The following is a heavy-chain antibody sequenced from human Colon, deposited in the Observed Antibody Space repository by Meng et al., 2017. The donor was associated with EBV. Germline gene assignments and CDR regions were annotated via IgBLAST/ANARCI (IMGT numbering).Heavy chain of an antibody. V-gene: IGHV4-30-4*01. CDR2: IHHSGSA. Sequence: QGQPQESGPGLVEPSQTLALTCTVSGGSMSSGNYYWSWIRQPPGKGLEWIGYIHHSGSAYYNPSLKSRVSISVDTSKSQFSLNLNSMTAADTAVYYCASFDHIPRRNYFDYWGQGTLVTVSS. D-gene: IGHD2-21*01. CDR1: GGSMSSGNYY. J-gene: IGHJ4*02. CDR3: ASFDHIPRRNYFDY.